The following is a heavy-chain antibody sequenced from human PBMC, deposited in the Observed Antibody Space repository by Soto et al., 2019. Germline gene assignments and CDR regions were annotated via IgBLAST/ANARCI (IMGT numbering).Heavy chain of an antibody. J-gene: IGHJ4*02. CDR1: GYTFTSYA. CDR2: INAGNGNT. Sequence: QVQLVQSGAEVKKPGASVKVSCKASGYTFTSYAMHWVRQAPGQRLEWMGWINAGNGNTKYSQKFQGRVTSTRDTSGGTAYLELSRLRSEGKAVYLCAGGLPIVAGYRGQGTLGTLSS. V-gene: IGHV1-3*01. CDR3: AGGLPIVAGY. D-gene: IGHD2-15*01.